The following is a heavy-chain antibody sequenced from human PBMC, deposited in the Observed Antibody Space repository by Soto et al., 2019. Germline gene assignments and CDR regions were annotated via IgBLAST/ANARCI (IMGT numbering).Heavy chain of an antibody. Sequence: QITLKESGPTLVKPTQTLTLTCTFSGFSLSTSGVGVGWIRQPPGKALEWLALIYWDDDKRYSPSLKSRRTLTKDTSKNQVVLTMTNMDHVDTATYYCAHRRVGPFDYWGQGTLVTVSS. CDR1: GFSLSTSGVG. D-gene: IGHD1-26*01. CDR3: AHRRVGPFDY. CDR2: IYWDDDK. J-gene: IGHJ4*02. V-gene: IGHV2-5*02.